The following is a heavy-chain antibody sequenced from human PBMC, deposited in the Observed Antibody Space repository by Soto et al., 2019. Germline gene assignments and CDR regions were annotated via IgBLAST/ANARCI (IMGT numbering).Heavy chain of an antibody. D-gene: IGHD6-13*01. Sequence: EVQLVESGGVVVQPGGSLRLSCAASGFTFDDYTMHWVRQAPGKGLEWVSLISWDGGSTYYADSVKGRFTISRDNSKNSLYLQMNSLRTEDTALYYCAKGHSSSSGGMDVWGQGTTVTVSS. CDR1: GFTFDDYT. J-gene: IGHJ6*02. CDR2: ISWDGGST. CDR3: AKGHSSSSGGMDV. V-gene: IGHV3-43*01.